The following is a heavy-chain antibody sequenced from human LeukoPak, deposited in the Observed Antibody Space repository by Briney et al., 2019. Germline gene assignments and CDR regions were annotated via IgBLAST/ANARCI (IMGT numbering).Heavy chain of an antibody. CDR1: GFTFSSYW. D-gene: IGHD3-9*01. CDR3: ARGLKEYYDILTGYYAPYYYYYGMDV. V-gene: IGHV3-74*01. J-gene: IGHJ6*02. CDR2: INSDGSGT. Sequence: QPGGSLRLSCAASGFTFSSYWMHWVRQAPGKGLVWVSRINSDGSGTSYADSVKGRFTISRDNAKNTLYLQMNSLRAEDTAVYYCARGLKEYYDILTGYYAPYYYYYGMDVWGQGTTVTVSS.